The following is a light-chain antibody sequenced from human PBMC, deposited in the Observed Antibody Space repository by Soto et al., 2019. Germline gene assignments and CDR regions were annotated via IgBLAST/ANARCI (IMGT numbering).Light chain of an antibody. CDR2: DAS. CDR1: QSVSSF. V-gene: IGKV3-20*01. CDR3: QKYGSSGT. Sequence: PLERATLSCRASQSVSSFLAWYQQKPGQAPRLLIYDASNRATGIPDRFSGSGSGTDFTLTISRLEPEDFAVYYCQKYGSSGTFGQGTKVDIK. J-gene: IGKJ1*01.